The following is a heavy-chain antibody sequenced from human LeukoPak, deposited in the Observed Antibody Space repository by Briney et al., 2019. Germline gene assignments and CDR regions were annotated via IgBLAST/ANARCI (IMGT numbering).Heavy chain of an antibody. V-gene: IGHV3-64*01. Sequence: PGGSLRLSCAASGFVFSDYAMHWVRQAPGKGLEYVSGFATSGGRTFFAKSVRGRFIISRDNAKNTLYLQMGSLRVEDMGVYYCARARNSEIEGDSYFDNWGRGTLVTVSS. D-gene: IGHD1-26*01. J-gene: IGHJ4*02. CDR1: GFVFSDYA. CDR3: ARARNSEIEGDSYFDN. CDR2: FATSGGRT.